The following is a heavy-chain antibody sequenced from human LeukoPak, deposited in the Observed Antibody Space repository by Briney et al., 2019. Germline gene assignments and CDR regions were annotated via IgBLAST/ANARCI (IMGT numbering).Heavy chain of an antibody. V-gene: IGHV4-59*01. D-gene: IGHD5-12*01. CDR1: GGSISSYY. CDR2: IYYSGST. CDR3: ARGMGIVATIGPFFDY. J-gene: IGHJ4*02. Sequence: SETLSLTCTVSGGSISSYYWSWIRQPPGKGLEWIGYIYYSGSTNYNPSLESRVTISVDTSKNQFSLKLSSVTAADTAVYYCARGMGIVATIGPFFDYWGQGTLVTVSS.